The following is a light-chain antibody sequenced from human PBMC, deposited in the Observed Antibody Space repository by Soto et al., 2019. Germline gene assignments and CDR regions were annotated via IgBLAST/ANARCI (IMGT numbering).Light chain of an antibody. V-gene: IGLV2-14*01. CDR1: SSDVAFYNH. J-gene: IGLJ1*01. CDR3: SSFASTHTYV. CDR2: EVN. Sequence: QSVLTQPASVSGSPGQSITISCTGTSSDVAFYNHVSWYQQHPGKAPKLLIYEVNNRPSGVSHRFSGSKSGNTASLPISGLQSEDEADYYCSSFASTHTYVFGTGTKLTVL.